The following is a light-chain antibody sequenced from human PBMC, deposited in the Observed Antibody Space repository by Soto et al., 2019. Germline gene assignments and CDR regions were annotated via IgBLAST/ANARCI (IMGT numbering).Light chain of an antibody. CDR3: QQYGSSPRT. V-gene: IGKV3-15*01. Sequence: EIVMTQSPATLSVSPGERATLSCRASQSVSSNLAWYQQKPGQPPSLLIYGASARATGIPARFSGSGSGTDFTLTISRLEPEDFAVYYCQQYGSSPRTFGQGTKVDIK. CDR1: QSVSSN. CDR2: GAS. J-gene: IGKJ1*01.